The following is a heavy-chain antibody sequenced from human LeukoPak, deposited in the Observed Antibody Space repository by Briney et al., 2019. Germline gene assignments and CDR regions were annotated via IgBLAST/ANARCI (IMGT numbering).Heavy chain of an antibody. CDR1: GGSISSNY. CDR2: IYNSGST. D-gene: IGHD5-24*01. Sequence: SETLSLTCTVSGGSISSNYWSWIRQPPGKGLEGIGCIYNSGSTNYNPTLKSRVTISVDTSKNQFSLKLSSVTAADTAVYYCAGGYKYAYYNYYYMDVWGKGTTVTVSS. J-gene: IGHJ6*03. V-gene: IGHV4-59*01. CDR3: AGGYKYAYYNYYYMDV.